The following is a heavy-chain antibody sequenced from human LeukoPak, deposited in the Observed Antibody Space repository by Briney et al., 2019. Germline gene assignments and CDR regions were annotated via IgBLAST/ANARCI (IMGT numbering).Heavy chain of an antibody. CDR3: ARDPSSSYCTNGVCYFFDY. Sequence: GGSLRLSCAASGFTFSSYAMHWVRQAPGKGLEWVAVISYDGSNKYYADFVKGRFTISRDNSKNTLYLQMNSLRAEDTAVYYCARDPSSSYCTNGVCYFFDYWGQGTLVTVSS. CDR1: GFTFSSYA. J-gene: IGHJ4*02. CDR2: ISYDGSNK. V-gene: IGHV3-30*01. D-gene: IGHD2-8*01.